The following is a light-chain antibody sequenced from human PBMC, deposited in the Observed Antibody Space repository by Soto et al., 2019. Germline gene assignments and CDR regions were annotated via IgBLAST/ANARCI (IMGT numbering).Light chain of an antibody. V-gene: IGKV3-15*01. Sequence: EIVMTQSPATLSLSPGERATLSCRASQSVSSNLAWYQQKPGQAPRLLIYGASTRDTGIPARLSGSGYGTEFTLTISSLQSEDFAVYYCQRYNNWPPWTFGQGTKVEIK. J-gene: IGKJ1*01. CDR2: GAS. CDR1: QSVSSN. CDR3: QRYNNWPPWT.